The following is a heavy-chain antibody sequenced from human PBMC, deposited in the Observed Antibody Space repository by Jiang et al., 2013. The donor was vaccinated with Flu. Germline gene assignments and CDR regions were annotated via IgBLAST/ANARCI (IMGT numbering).Heavy chain of an antibody. CDR3: ARVSGSAPVYYYYGMDV. J-gene: IGHJ6*04. V-gene: IGHV1-18*01. Sequence: GAEVKKPGASVKVSCRASGYTFSSHGINWVRQAPGQGLEWMGWISPYNGYTNYAQKLQGRVTLTTDTSTSTAYMDLRSLSSDDTAVYYCARVSGSAPVYYYYGMDVWGKGTTVTVSS. CDR2: ISPYNGYT. CDR1: GYTFSSHG. D-gene: IGHD2-15*01.